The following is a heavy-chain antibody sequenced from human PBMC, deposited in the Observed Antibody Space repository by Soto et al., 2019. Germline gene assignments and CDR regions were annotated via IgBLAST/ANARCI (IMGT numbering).Heavy chain of an antibody. Sequence: GGSLGLSCAASGFTFSSYGMTWVRQAPGKGLEWVSGISGSGGSTYPADSVKGRFTISRDNSKNTLNLQMNSLRAEDTAVYYCAKDLGSGSYLFDAFDIWGQGTMVTVSS. J-gene: IGHJ3*02. CDR3: AKDLGSGSYLFDAFDI. CDR1: GFTFSSYG. V-gene: IGHV3-23*01. CDR2: ISGSGGST. D-gene: IGHD1-26*01.